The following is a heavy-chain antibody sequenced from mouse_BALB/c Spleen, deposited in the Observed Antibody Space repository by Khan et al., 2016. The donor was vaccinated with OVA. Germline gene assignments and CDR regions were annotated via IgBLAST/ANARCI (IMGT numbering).Heavy chain of an antibody. J-gene: IGHJ2*01. D-gene: IGHD2-3*01. V-gene: IGHV1S137*01. CDR1: GYTFTDYA. Sequence: QVRLQQSGPELVRPGVSVKISCKGSGYTFTDYAMYWVKQSHAKSLEWIGLISTYSGNTNYNQKFKGKATLTVDKSSSTAYMELARLTSEDSAISDYAGPAFDGYYDYWGQGTTLTVSS. CDR2: ISTYSGNT. CDR3: AGPAFDGYYDY.